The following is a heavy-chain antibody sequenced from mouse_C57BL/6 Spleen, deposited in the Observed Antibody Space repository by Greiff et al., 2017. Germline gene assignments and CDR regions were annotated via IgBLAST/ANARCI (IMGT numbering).Heavy chain of an antibody. CDR3: ARWYATGGFDY. CDR2: INPSTGGT. Sequence: VQLQQSGPELVKPGASVKTSCKASGYSFTGYYMNWVKQSPEKSLEWIGEINPSTGGTTYNQKFKAKATLTVDKSSSTAYMQLKSLTSEDSAVYYCARWYATGGFDYWGQGTTLTVSS. V-gene: IGHV1-42*01. J-gene: IGHJ2*01. D-gene: IGHD6-1*01. CDR1: GYSFTGYY.